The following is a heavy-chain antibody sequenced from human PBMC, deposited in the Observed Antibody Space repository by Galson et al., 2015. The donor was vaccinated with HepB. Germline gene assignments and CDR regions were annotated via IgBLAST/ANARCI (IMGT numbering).Heavy chain of an antibody. CDR1: GGSFSGYY. J-gene: IGHJ2*01. Sequence: LTCAVYGGSFSGYYWSWIRQPPGKGLEWIGEINHSGSTNYNPSLKSRVTISVDTSKNQFSLKLSSVTAADTAVYYCARAESTYYDYVWGTRGWYFDLWGRGTLVTVSS. CDR3: ARAESTYYDYVWGTRGWYFDL. CDR2: INHSGST. D-gene: IGHD3-16*01. V-gene: IGHV4-34*01.